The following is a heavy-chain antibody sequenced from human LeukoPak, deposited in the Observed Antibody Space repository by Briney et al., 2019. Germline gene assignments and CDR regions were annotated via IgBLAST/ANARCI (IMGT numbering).Heavy chain of an antibody. J-gene: IGHJ4*02. CDR3: ARVGTWELQRVFDN. D-gene: IGHD1-26*01. CDR2: INRAGIES. CDR1: GFTFTDYW. V-gene: IGHV3-7*01. Sequence: PGGSLRLSCAASGFTFTDYWMTWVRQVPGKGLEWVANINRAGIESYYEDSVKGRFTISRGNAENSLYLQMDSLRVDDTAVYYCARVGTWELQRVFDNWGQGTLVTVSS.